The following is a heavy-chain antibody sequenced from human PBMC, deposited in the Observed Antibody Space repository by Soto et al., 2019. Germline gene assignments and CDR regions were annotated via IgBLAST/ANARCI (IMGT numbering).Heavy chain of an antibody. CDR1: GGTFSSYA. CDR3: ATGDTAMVKVDYYGMDV. Sequence: QVQLVQSGAEVKKPGSSVKVSCKASGGTFSSYAISWVRQAPGQGLEWMGGIIPIFGTANYAQKFQGRVTITADESTSTAYMELSSLRSEDTAVYYCATGDTAMVKVDYYGMDVWGQGTTVTVSS. CDR2: IIPIFGTA. V-gene: IGHV1-69*01. D-gene: IGHD5-18*01. J-gene: IGHJ6*02.